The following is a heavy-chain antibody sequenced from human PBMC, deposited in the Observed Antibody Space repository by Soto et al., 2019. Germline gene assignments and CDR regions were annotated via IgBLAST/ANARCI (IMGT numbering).Heavy chain of an antibody. CDR1: GFTFSSYS. D-gene: IGHD4-17*01. V-gene: IGHV3-48*01. Sequence: EVQLVESGGGLVQPGGSLRLSCAASGFTFSSYSMNWVRQAPGKGLEWVSYISSSSSTIYYADSVKGRFTISRDNAKNSLYLQMNSLRAEDTAVYYCARDRRTVNTKSRRDYYYYYMDVWGKGTTATGSS. CDR2: ISSSSSTI. CDR3: ARDRRTVNTKSRRDYYYYYMDV. J-gene: IGHJ6*03.